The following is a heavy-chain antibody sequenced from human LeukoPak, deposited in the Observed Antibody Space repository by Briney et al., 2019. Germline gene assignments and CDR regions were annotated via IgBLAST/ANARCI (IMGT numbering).Heavy chain of an antibody. V-gene: IGHV3-23*01. CDR3: AKVGNYVWGSYRSFYFDY. CDR2: ISGSGDST. Sequence: GGSLRLSCAASGFTFSSYAMSWVRQAPGKGLEWVSAISGSGDSTYYADSVKGRFTISRDNSKNTLYLQMNSLRAEDTAVYYCAKVGNYVWGSYRSFYFDYWGQGTLVTVSS. J-gene: IGHJ4*02. CDR1: GFTFSSYA. D-gene: IGHD3-16*02.